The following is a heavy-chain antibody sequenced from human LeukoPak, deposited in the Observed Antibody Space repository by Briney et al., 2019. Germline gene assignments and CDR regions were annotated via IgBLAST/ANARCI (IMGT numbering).Heavy chain of an antibody. D-gene: IGHD5-18*01. J-gene: IGHJ4*02. CDR3: ARERLEYSYGSFIGDY. Sequence: ASMKVSCKASGYTFTGYYMHWVRQAPGQGLEWMGWINPNSGGTNYAQKFQGRVTMTRDTSISTAYMELSRLRSDDTALYYCARERLEYSYGSFIGDYWGQGTLVTVSS. CDR1: GYTFTGYY. V-gene: IGHV1-2*02. CDR2: INPNSGGT.